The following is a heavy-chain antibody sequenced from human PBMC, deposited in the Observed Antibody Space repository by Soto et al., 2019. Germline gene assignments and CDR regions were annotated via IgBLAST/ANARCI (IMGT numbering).Heavy chain of an antibody. Sequence: QLQLEESGPGLVKSSETLSLTCSVSGDSISSSSYYWGWIRQSPGEGLEWIGNIHGNGGTQYNPSLSSPIINSVDTSENQFSLRRTSVTAADTAVYYCASRYGSREFDHWGQGSLVTVSS. V-gene: IGHV4-39*01. CDR3: ASRYGSREFDH. CDR1: GDSISSSSYY. J-gene: IGHJ4*02. D-gene: IGHD3-10*01. CDR2: IHGNGGT.